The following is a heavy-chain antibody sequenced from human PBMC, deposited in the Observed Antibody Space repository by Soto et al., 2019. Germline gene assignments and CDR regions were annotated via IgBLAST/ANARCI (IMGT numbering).Heavy chain of an antibody. Sequence: GGSLRLSCAASGFTFSSYAMHWVRQAPGKGLEWVAVISYDGSNKYYADSVKGRFTISRDNSKNTLYLQMNSLRAEDTAVYYCARVRQLVGYFYYYMDVWGKGTTVTVS. CDR2: ISYDGSNK. D-gene: IGHD6-6*01. V-gene: IGHV3-30-3*01. J-gene: IGHJ6*03. CDR3: ARVRQLVGYFYYYMDV. CDR1: GFTFSSYA.